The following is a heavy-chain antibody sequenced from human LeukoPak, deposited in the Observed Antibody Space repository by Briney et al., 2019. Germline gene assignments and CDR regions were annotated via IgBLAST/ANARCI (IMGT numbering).Heavy chain of an antibody. Sequence: GGSLRLSCAASGFTFSSYGMHWVRQAPGKGLEWVAVISYDGSNKYYADSVKGRFTISRDNSKNTLYLQMNSLRAEDTAVYYCAREGIAAAGTMDWGQGTLVTVSS. V-gene: IGHV3-30*03. CDR3: AREGIAAAGTMD. J-gene: IGHJ4*02. CDR2: ISYDGSNK. D-gene: IGHD6-13*01. CDR1: GFTFSSYG.